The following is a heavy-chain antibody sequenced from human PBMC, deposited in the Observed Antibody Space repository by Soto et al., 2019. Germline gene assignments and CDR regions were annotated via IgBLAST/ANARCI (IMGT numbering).Heavy chain of an antibody. Sequence: PSETLSLTCTVSGGSISSGGYYWSWIRQHPGKGLEWIGYIYYSGSTYYNPSLKSRVTISVDTSKNQFSLKLSSVTAADTAVYYCARDFRYHYDSSGYYGENDAFDIWGQGTMVTVSS. CDR3: ARDFRYHYDSSGYYGENDAFDI. V-gene: IGHV4-31*03. J-gene: IGHJ3*02. CDR1: GGSISSGGYY. CDR2: IYYSGST. D-gene: IGHD3-22*01.